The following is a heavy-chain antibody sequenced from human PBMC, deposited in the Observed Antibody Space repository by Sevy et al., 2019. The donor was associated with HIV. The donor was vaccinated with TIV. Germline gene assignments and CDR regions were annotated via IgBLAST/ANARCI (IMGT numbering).Heavy chain of an antibody. V-gene: IGHV3-21*01. Sequence: GGSLRLSCAASGFTFSSYSMNWVRQAPGKGLEWVSSIGISSSYIYYADSVKGRFTISRDNSKNSLYLQMNSLRSEDTAVYYCAREGGYYDRFFDYWGQGTLVTVSS. D-gene: IGHD3-22*01. CDR2: IGISSSYI. CDR3: AREGGYYDRFFDY. CDR1: GFTFSSYS. J-gene: IGHJ4*02.